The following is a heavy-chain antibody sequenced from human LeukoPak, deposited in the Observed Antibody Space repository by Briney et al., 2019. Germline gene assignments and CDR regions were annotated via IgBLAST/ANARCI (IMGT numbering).Heavy chain of an antibody. CDR3: VREGYYGNNYVDY. D-gene: IGHD5-24*01. Sequence: PSETLSLTCTVSGGSISTYYWSWIRQPAGKGLEWIGRIYNGGSPNYNPSLKSRVTRSLDTPKNQFSLMLTSVTAADTAVYYCVREGYYGNNYVDYWGQGTLVTVSS. J-gene: IGHJ4*02. CDR1: GGSISTYY. CDR2: IYNGGSP. V-gene: IGHV4-4*07.